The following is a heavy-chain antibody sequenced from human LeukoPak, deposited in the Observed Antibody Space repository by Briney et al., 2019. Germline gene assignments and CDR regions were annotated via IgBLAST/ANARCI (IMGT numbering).Heavy chain of an antibody. CDR2: IYYSGST. Sequence: PSETLSLTCTVSGGSIGSSSYYWGWIRQPPGKGLEWIGSIYYSGSTYYNPSLKSRVTISVDTSKNQFSLKLSSVTAADTAVYYCARHAVLLWFGELNYLDYWGQGTLVTVSS. J-gene: IGHJ4*02. D-gene: IGHD3-10*01. V-gene: IGHV4-39*01. CDR1: GGSIGSSSYY. CDR3: ARHAVLLWFGELNYLDY.